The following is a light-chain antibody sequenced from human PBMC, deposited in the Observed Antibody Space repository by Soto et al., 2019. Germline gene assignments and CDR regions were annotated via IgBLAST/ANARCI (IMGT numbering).Light chain of an antibody. CDR3: CSYTGSYV. Sequence: QSALTQPRSVSGSPGQSVTISRTGTSSDVGGYNYVSWYQQHPGKAPKLMIYDVSKRPSGVPDRFSGSKSGNTASLTISGLQAEDEAEYYCCSYTGSYVFGTGTKVTVL. CDR1: SSDVGGYNY. CDR2: DVS. V-gene: IGLV2-11*01. J-gene: IGLJ1*01.